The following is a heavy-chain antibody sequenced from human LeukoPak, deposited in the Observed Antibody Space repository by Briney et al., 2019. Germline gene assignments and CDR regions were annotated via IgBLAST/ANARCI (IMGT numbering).Heavy chain of an antibody. CDR1: GLTFSDVW. Sequence: GGSLRLSCAVSGLTFSDVWISWVRQSPGKGLEWVGRIKSKTDGETIDSAAPVKGRSILSRDDSKNTLFLQMNSLKVEDTGVYYCTTAVNPPPHYEILFGAGAPDFYSGMDIWGPGTTVTVSS. D-gene: IGHD3-10*02. CDR3: TTAVNPPPHYEILFGAGAPDFYSGMDI. J-gene: IGHJ6*02. V-gene: IGHV3-15*01. CDR2: IKSKTDGETI.